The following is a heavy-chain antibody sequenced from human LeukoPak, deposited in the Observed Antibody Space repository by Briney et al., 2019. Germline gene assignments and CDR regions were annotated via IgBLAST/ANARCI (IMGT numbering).Heavy chain of an antibody. J-gene: IGHJ4*02. CDR3: ARRGYRYAFGYYFHY. D-gene: IGHD5-18*01. CDR1: GVTFSSYA. V-gene: IGHV3-23*01. Sequence: GGSLRLSCAASGVTFSSYAMSWVRQAPGKGLEWVSAISGSGGSTYYADSVKGRFTISRDNSKNTLYLQMNSLRAEDTAVYYRARRGYRYAFGYYFHYWRQGPLVTVSS. CDR2: ISGSGGST.